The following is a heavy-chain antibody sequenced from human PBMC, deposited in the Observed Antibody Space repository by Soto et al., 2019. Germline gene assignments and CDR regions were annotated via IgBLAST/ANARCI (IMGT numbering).Heavy chain of an antibody. CDR3: ATAGRRAAMVRSRYYLDY. CDR2: FDPEDGET. D-gene: IGHD5-18*01. J-gene: IGHJ4*02. Sequence: GASVKVSCKVSGYTLTELSMHWVRQAPGKGLEWMGGFDPEDGETIYAQKFQGRVTMTEDTSTDTAYMELSSLRSEDTAVYYCATAGRRAAMVRSRYYLDYWGQGTLVTVSS. CDR1: GYTLTELS. V-gene: IGHV1-24*01.